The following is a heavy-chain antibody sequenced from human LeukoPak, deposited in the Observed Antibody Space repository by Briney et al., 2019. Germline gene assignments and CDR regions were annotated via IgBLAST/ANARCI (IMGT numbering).Heavy chain of an antibody. CDR3: ARDRSIQQWLVSSRYGMDV. CDR1: GFTFSSYA. Sequence: PGGSLRLSCAASGFTFSSYAMSWVRQAPGKGLEWVSAISGSGGSTYYADSVKGRFTISRDNAKNSLYLQMNSLRAEDTAVYYCARDRSIQQWLVSSRYGMDVWGQGTTVTVSS. V-gene: IGHV3-23*01. J-gene: IGHJ6*02. CDR2: ISGSGGST. D-gene: IGHD6-19*01.